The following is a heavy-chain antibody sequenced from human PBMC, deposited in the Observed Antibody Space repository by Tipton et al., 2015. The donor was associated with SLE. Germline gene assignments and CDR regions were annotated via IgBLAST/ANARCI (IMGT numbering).Heavy chain of an antibody. CDR2: IYYIGST. V-gene: IGHV4-59*01. D-gene: IGHD6-19*01. Sequence: TLSLTCTVSGGSISSYYWSWIRQPPGKGLEWIGYIYYIGSTNYNPSLDSRVTMFVDRSRNQFSLSLRSVTAADTAVYYCARSEYSSGLIDYWGQGTLVTVSS. CDR1: GGSISSYY. CDR3: ARSEYSSGLIDY. J-gene: IGHJ4*02.